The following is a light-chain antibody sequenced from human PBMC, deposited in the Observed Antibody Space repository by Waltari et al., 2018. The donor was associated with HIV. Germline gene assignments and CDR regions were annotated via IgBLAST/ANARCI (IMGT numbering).Light chain of an antibody. CDR3: QQYSKSPWT. CDR1: QSLHSSH. J-gene: IGKJ1*01. Sequence: EIVLMQSPDTLSLSPGERATLSCRASQSLHSSHLAWYQQKPGQAPRLLIYGAFDRATATPDRFRGSVSGTDFSLTITRLEPEDFGLYYCQQYSKSPWTFGQGTRLESK. V-gene: IGKV3-20*01. CDR2: GAF.